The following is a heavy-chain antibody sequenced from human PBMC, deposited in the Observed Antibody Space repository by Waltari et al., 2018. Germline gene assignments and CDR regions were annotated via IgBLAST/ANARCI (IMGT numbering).Heavy chain of an antibody. CDR3: ARVGAPSSGFQRSQPFDY. Sequence: QVQLQESGPGLVKPSETLSLTCTVSGGSITSYYWSWIRQSPGKGLEWIGYIYYSGSTHYNPSLKSQLTISVDRSHNQFSANLTSMTAADTAVYYCARVGAPSSGFQRSQPFDYWGQGTLVTVSS. CDR1: GGSITSYY. D-gene: IGHD3-22*01. CDR2: IYYSGST. V-gene: IGHV4-59*01. J-gene: IGHJ4*02.